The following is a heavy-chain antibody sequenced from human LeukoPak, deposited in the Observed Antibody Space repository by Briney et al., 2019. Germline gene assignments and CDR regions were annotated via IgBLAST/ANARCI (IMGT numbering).Heavy chain of an antibody. V-gene: IGHV1-3*03. CDR1: GYTFTSYA. D-gene: IGHD3-10*01. Sequence: GASVKVSCKASGYTFTSYAMHWVRQAPEQRLEWMGWINAGNGTTKYSQEFQGRVTVTRDTSASTAYMELSSLRAEDTAVYYCARGREVLLWFGRGNWFDPWGQGTLVTVSS. CDR3: ARGREVLLWFGRGNWFDP. CDR2: INAGNGTT. J-gene: IGHJ5*02.